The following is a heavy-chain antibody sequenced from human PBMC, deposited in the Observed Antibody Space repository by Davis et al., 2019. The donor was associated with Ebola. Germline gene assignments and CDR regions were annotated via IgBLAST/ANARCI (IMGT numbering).Heavy chain of an antibody. CDR1: GYSFTSYW. V-gene: IGHV5-10-1*01. D-gene: IGHD5-12*01. CDR3: ARQGGGYEHWFDP. J-gene: IGHJ5*02. Sequence: KISCKGSGYSFTSYWISWVRQMPGKGLEWMGRIDPSYSYTNYSPSFQGHVTISADKSISTAYLQWSSLKASDTAMYYCARQGGGYEHWFDPWGQGALVTVSS. CDR2: IDPSYSYT.